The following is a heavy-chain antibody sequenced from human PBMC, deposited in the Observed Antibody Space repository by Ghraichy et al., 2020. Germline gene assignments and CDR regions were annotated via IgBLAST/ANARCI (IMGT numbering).Heavy chain of an antibody. CDR2: ISTYNGNT. CDR1: GYTFTSYG. V-gene: IGHV1-18*04. Sequence: ASVNVSCKASGYTFTSYGISWVRQAPGQGLEWMGWISTYNGNTNYAQKLQGRVTMTTDTSTSTAYMELRSLRSNDTAVYYCARDGGITAARATDYWGQGTLVTVSS. D-gene: IGHD6-13*01. CDR3: ARDGGITAARATDY. J-gene: IGHJ4*02.